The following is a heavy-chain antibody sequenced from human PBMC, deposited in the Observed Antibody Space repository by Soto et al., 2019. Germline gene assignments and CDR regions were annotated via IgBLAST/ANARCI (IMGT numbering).Heavy chain of an antibody. CDR2: IRRKANSYTT. J-gene: IGHJ6*02. D-gene: IGHD6-19*01. CDR3: AMLGGWSGGSSGMDV. V-gene: IGHV3-72*01. Sequence: EVQLVESGGGLVQPGGSLRLSCAASGLIFSDYHMDWVRQAPGKGLEWVGRIRRKANSYTTEYAASVKGRFTISRDDSKNSLYLQMNSLKSEDTAVYYCAMLGGWSGGSSGMDVWGRGTTVTVSS. CDR1: GLIFSDYH.